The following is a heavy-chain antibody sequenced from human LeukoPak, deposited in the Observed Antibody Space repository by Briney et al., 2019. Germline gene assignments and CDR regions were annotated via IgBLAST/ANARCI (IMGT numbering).Heavy chain of an antibody. CDR1: GFSFSDYA. Sequence: GGSLRLSCGASGFSFSDYAMHWVRQAPGKGLEWVAFIRFDGSSTDYADSVKGRFTISRDNSKNTLFLQLNSLGAEDTAVYYCAKGDYDILTGYYWGAFDIWGQGTMVTVSS. D-gene: IGHD3-9*01. CDR2: IRFDGSST. CDR3: AKGDYDILTGYYWGAFDI. J-gene: IGHJ3*02. V-gene: IGHV3-30*02.